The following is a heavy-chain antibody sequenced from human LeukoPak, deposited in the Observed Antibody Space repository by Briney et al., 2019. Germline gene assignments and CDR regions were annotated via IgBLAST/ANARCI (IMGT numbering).Heavy chain of an antibody. CDR3: ARGLVAGGFKDVFDI. CDR1: GFSFSSYT. D-gene: IGHD6-19*01. V-gene: IGHV3-21*01. Sequence: GGSLRLSCAASGFSFSSYTMNWVRHAPGKGLEWVSSISFSSSHINYADPVKGRFTISRDNAKNSLYLQMNSLRVEDTALYYCARGLVAGGFKDVFDIWGQGTMVTVSS. CDR2: ISFSSSHI. J-gene: IGHJ3*02.